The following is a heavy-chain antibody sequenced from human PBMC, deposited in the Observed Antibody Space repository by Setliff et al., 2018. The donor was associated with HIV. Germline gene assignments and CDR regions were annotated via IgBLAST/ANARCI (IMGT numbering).Heavy chain of an antibody. CDR3: AREVDLSRGVDY. Sequence: PSETLSLTCAVSGYSISSGYYWGWIRQPPGKGLEWIGEIIDSGATNYNPSLESRVILSIDTSKKLISLNLTSVTAADTAVYYCAREVDLSRGVDYWGQGTVVTVSS. CDR2: IIDSGAT. CDR1: GYSISSGYY. D-gene: IGHD2-15*01. J-gene: IGHJ4*02. V-gene: IGHV4-38-2*02.